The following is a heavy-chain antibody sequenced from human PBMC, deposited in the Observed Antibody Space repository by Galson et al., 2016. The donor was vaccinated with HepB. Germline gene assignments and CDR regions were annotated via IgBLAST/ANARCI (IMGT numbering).Heavy chain of an antibody. Sequence: SLRLPCAASGIAFSNSIMHWVRQAPGMGAEWVAGMSFDGYRKYYLDAVKGRFTISRDDSKKTLYLQMDSLRAEDTALSYCAREGYSSGWAPAFDDWGQGTLVIVSS. CDR1: GIAFSNSI. CDR3: AREGYSSGWAPAFDD. J-gene: IGHJ4*02. CDR2: MSFDGYRK. D-gene: IGHD6-25*01. V-gene: IGHV3-30-3*01.